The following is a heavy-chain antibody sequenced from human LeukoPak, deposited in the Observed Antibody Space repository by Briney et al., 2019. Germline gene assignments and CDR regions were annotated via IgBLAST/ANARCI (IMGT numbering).Heavy chain of an antibody. CDR3: ARSCVRGSYRARDAFDI. J-gene: IGHJ3*02. CDR2: IPYDGSNK. Sequence: GRSLRLSCAAAGFTFSSYAMPWVRQAPGKGLEWVVVIPYDGSNKYYADSVKGRFTISRDNSKNTLYLQMNSLRAEDTGVYDCARSCVRGSYRARDAFDIWGQGTMVTVSS. V-gene: IGHV3-30-3*01. CDR1: GFTFSSYA. D-gene: IGHD1-26*01.